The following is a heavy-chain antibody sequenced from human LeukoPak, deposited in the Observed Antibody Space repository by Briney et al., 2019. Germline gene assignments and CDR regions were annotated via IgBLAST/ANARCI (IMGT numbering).Heavy chain of an antibody. Sequence: TGGSLRLSCAASGFTFSSYAMHWVRQAPGKGLEWVAVISYDGTYKYYADSVKGRFTISRDNSKNTLYLQMNSLRAEDTAVYYCASDSSGYYRGSKYWGQGTLVTVSS. CDR2: ISYDGTYK. V-gene: IGHV3-30*04. CDR3: ASDSSGYYRGSKY. CDR1: GFTFSSYA. J-gene: IGHJ4*02. D-gene: IGHD3-22*01.